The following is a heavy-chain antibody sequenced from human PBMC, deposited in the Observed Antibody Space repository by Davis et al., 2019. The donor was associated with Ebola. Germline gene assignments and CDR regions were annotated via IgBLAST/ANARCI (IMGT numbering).Heavy chain of an antibody. J-gene: IGHJ4*02. Sequence: ASVKVSCKASGYTFTSYTISWVRQAPGQGLEWMGWISAYNGNTNYAQKVRGRATMTTDTSTSTVYMDLKSLRSDDTAVYYCARDIGYSFGSGSYSKYDYWGQGTLVTVSS. CDR2: ISAYNGNT. CDR1: GYTFTSYT. V-gene: IGHV1-18*01. CDR3: ARDIGYSFGSGSYSKYDY. D-gene: IGHD3-10*01.